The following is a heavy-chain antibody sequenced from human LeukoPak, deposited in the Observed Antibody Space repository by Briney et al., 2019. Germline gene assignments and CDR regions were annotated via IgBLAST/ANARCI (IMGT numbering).Heavy chain of an antibody. CDR2: INPSGGRT. Sequence: ASETVSCKASGYTFTSYYMHWVRQAPGQGLEWMGIINPSGGRTTYAQKIQGRVTMTRDTSTSTVYMELSGLRSEDTAVYYCARDSDTSGYYPLVDYWGQGTLVTVSS. CDR1: GYTFTSYY. V-gene: IGHV1-46*01. CDR3: ARDSDTSGYYPLVDY. D-gene: IGHD3-22*01. J-gene: IGHJ4*02.